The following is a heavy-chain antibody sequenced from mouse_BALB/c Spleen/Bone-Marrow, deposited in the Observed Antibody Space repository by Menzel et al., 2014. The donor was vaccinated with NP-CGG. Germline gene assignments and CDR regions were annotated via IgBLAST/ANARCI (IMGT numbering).Heavy chain of an antibody. Sequence: QVQLQQPGAELVKPGASVKLSCKSSGYTLTSYYMYWVKQRPGQGLEWIGGINLSNGGTNFNEKFKSKATLTVDKSSSTAYMQLSSLTSEDSAVYYCTREGTFFAYWGQGTLVTVSA. V-gene: IGHV1S81*02. CDR3: TREGTFFAY. CDR1: GYTLTSYY. J-gene: IGHJ3*01. D-gene: IGHD3-3*01. CDR2: INLSNGGT.